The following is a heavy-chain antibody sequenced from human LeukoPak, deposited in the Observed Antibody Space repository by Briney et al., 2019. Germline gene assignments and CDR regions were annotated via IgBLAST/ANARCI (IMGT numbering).Heavy chain of an antibody. CDR2: MSYDGSNK. V-gene: IGHV3-30-3*01. Sequence: GGSLRLSCASSGFTFSNYAMHWVRQAPGKGLEWVAVMSYDGSNKYYADSVKGRFTISRDNSKNTLYLQMNSPRAEDTAVYYCARDGGVYYYYYMDVWGKGTTVTVSS. D-gene: IGHD3-16*01. CDR3: ARDGGVYYYYYMDV. J-gene: IGHJ6*03. CDR1: GFTFSNYA.